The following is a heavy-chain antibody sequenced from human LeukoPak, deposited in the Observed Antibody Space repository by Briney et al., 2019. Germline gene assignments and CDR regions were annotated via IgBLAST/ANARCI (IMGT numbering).Heavy chain of an antibody. V-gene: IGHV1-69*05. D-gene: IGHD3-10*01. CDR3: ARPGGYYGSGSYSI. Sequence: GASVKVSCKASGGTFSSYAISWVRQAPGQGLEWMGGIIPIFGTANYAQKFQGRVTITTDESTSTAYMELSSLRSEDTAVYYCARPGGYYGSGSYSIWGQGTMVTVSS. CDR1: GGTFSSYA. J-gene: IGHJ3*02. CDR2: IIPIFGTA.